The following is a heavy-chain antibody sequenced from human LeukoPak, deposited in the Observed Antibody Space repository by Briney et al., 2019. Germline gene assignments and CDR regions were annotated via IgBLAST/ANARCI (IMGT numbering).Heavy chain of an antibody. CDR1: GFTFSSYA. CDR2: ISYDGSNK. V-gene: IGHV3-30*04. Sequence: GGSLRLSCAASGFTFSSYAMHWVRQAPGKGLEWVAVISYDGSNKYYADSVKGRFTISRDNSKNTLYLQMNSLRAEDTAVYYCARGVSDTMIVVVITGFDYWGQGTLVTVSS. J-gene: IGHJ4*02. D-gene: IGHD3-22*01. CDR3: ARGVSDTMIVVVITGFDY.